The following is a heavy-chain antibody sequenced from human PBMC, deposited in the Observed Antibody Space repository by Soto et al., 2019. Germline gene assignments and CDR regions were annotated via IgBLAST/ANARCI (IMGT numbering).Heavy chain of an antibody. V-gene: IGHV4-4*02. CDR3: ARDSEVSADTAMINYYYGMDV. CDR2: IYHSGST. CDR1: GGSISSSNW. Sequence: SETLSLTCAVSGGSISSSNWWSWVRQPAGKGLEWIGEIYHSGSTNYNPSLKSRVTISVDKSKNQFSLKLSSVTAADTAVYYCARDSEVSADTAMINYYYGMDVWGQGTTVT. J-gene: IGHJ6*02. D-gene: IGHD5-18*01.